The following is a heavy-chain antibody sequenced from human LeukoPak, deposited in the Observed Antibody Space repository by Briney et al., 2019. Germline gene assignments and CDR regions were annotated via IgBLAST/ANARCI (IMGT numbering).Heavy chain of an antibody. V-gene: IGHV4-30-2*01. CDR3: ATDSGSSWDPYYFDY. Sequence: TTSETLSLTCAVSGGSISSGGYSWSWIRQPPGKGLEWIGYIYHSGSTYYNPSLKSRVTISVDTSKNQFSLKLRSVTAADTAVYYCATDSGSSWDPYYFDYWGQGTLVTVSS. CDR2: IYHSGST. D-gene: IGHD6-13*01. CDR1: GGSISSGGYS. J-gene: IGHJ4*02.